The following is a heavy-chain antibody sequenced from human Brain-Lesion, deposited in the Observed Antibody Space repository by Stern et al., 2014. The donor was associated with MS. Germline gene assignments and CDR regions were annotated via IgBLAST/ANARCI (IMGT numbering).Heavy chain of an antibody. V-gene: IGHV1-8*01. J-gene: IGHJ4*02. CDR3: ARAVRNQQLSEY. D-gene: IGHD1-14*01. CDR1: GYTFSSYE. Sequence: QVQLVQSGAAVKKPGASVKVSCKASGYTFSSYEITWVRQASGHGLEWMGWMNPYSGNTAYAQKFKGRVSMTSDPSISTVYMELTSLTSDDTAVYFCARAVRNQQLSEYWGQGTLVTVSS. CDR2: MNPYSGNT.